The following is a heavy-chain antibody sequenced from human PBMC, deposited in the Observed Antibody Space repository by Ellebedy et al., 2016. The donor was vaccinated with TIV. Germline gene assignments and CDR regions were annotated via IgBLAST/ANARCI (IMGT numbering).Heavy chain of an antibody. V-gene: IGHV1-69*13. CDR3: ARGSYGDYGGYYFDY. CDR1: GGTFSSYA. Sequence: AASVKVSCKASGGTFSSYAISWVRQAPGQGLEWMGGIIPIFGTANYAQKFQGRVTITADESTSTAYMELSSLRSEDTAVYYCARGSYGDYGGYYFDYWGQGTLVTVSS. CDR2: IIPIFGTA. D-gene: IGHD4-17*01. J-gene: IGHJ4*02.